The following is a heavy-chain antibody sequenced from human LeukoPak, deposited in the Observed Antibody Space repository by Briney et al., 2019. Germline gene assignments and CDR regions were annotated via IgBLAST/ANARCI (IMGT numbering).Heavy chain of an antibody. CDR2: IY. V-gene: IGHV4-59*11. CDR3: ARCSGNGYDYSWFDP. CDR1: GDSIGSHY. J-gene: IGHJ5*02. Sequence: SETLSLTCSVSGDSIGSHYWSWIRQPPGKGLEFIGYIYNPSLKRRITISLDTSKNQFSLRLSSVTAADTAVYYCARCSGNGYDYSWFDPWGQGTLVTVSS. D-gene: IGHD5-12*01.